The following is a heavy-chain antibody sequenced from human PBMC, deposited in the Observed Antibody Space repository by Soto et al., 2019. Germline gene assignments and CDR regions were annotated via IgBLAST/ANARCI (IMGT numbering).Heavy chain of an antibody. CDR3: TKSRGVAGRPLDD. D-gene: IGHD6-6*01. J-gene: IGHJ4*02. V-gene: IGHV3-9*01. CDR1: GFIFEDYA. Sequence: EVQLVESGGGLVQPGRSLRLSCAASGFIFEDYAMHWVRQAPGKGLEWVSSITWNSDSLAYTGSVKGRFTISRDNAKNSLYLEMDILRPEDTVLYFSTKSRGVAGRPLDDWGLGTFVTVSS. CDR2: ITWNSDSL.